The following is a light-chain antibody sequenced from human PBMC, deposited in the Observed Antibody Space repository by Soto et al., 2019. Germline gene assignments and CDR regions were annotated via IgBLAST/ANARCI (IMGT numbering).Light chain of an antibody. CDR3: AAWDDSLSGLV. J-gene: IGLJ2*01. V-gene: IGLV1-47*01. CDR2: RNN. CDR1: NSNIGINY. Sequence: QSVLAQPPSASGTPGQRVTISCSGSNSNIGINYVYWYQQLPGTAPKLLIYRNNQRPSGVPDRFSGSKSGTSASLAISGLRSEDEADYHCAAWDDSLSGLVFGGGTKVTVL.